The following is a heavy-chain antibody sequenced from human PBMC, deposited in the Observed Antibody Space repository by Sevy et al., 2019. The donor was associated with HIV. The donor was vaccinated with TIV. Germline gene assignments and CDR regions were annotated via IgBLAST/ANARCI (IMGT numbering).Heavy chain of an antibody. D-gene: IGHD3-3*01. Sequence: GGSLRLSCTASGFTFNRYWMSWVRQTPGKELEWVANVNQDGSEQYYVNSLKGRFTISRDNAKNSLYLQMNSLRAEDTAVYYCASLREKKLVIIPSFAFDMWGQGTLVTVSS. CDR3: ASLREKKLVIIPSFAFDM. CDR1: GFTFNRYW. J-gene: IGHJ3*02. CDR2: VNQDGSEQ. V-gene: IGHV3-7*01.